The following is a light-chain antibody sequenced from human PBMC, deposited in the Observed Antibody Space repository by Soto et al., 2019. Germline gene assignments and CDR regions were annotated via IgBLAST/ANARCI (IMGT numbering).Light chain of an antibody. CDR1: QSVSSN. V-gene: IGKV3-15*01. CDR3: QQYKTWPPLT. CDR2: GAS. Sequence: EIVMTQSPATLSVSPGEGATLSCRASQSVSSNLAWYQQKPGQAPRLLIYGASTRATGIPARFSGSGSGTKFTLTISSLQSEDFAVYYCQQYKTWPPLTFGGGTRVEIK. J-gene: IGKJ4*01.